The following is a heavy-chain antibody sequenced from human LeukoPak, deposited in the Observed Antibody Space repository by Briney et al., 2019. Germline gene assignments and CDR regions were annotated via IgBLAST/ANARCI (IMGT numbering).Heavy chain of an antibody. CDR1: GFTFSNYR. Sequence: GRSLRLSCAASGFTFSNYRMHGAPQAPGKGLEGGAVIWYDGSNKYYADSVKGRFTLSRDNSKNTLFLQMNSLRPEDTAVYFCARDLTQLALFDYWGQGTLVTVSS. D-gene: IGHD6-13*01. CDR3: ARDLTQLALFDY. V-gene: IGHV3-33*01. CDR2: IWYDGSNK. J-gene: IGHJ4*02.